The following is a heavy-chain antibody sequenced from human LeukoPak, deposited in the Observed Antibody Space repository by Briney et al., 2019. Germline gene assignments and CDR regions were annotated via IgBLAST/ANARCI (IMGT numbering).Heavy chain of an antibody. V-gene: IGHV3-21*01. Sequence: GGSLRLSCAASGFTFSDYSMNWVRQPPGRGLEWVASVNTVSSYIYYAYSMRGRFTISRDNAKNSLFLQMNSLRAEDTAVYYCARLRRNSDRSDFFYYYDHWGQGTLVTVSS. D-gene: IGHD3-22*01. CDR2: VNTVSSYI. J-gene: IGHJ4*02. CDR1: GFTFSDYS. CDR3: ARLRRNSDRSDFFYYYDH.